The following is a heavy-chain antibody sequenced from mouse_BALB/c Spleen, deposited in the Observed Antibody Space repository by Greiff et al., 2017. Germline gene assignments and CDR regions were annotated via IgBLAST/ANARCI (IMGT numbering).Heavy chain of an antibody. Sequence: EVQVVESGGGLVQPGGSRKLSCAASGFTFSSFGMHWVRQAPEKGLEWVAYISSGSSTIYYADTVKGRFTISRDNPKNTLFLQMTSLRSEDTAMYYCASGRSTTGAMDDWGQGTSVTVSS. CDR2: ISSGSSTI. V-gene: IGHV5-17*02. D-gene: IGHD2-14*01. CDR3: ASGRSTTGAMDD. CDR1: GFTFSSFG. J-gene: IGHJ4*01.